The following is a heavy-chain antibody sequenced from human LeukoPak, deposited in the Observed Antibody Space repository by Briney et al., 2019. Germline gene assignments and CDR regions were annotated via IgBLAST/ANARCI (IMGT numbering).Heavy chain of an antibody. CDR1: GYTFTSYG. J-gene: IGHJ4*02. D-gene: IGHD2-8*01. Sequence: ASVKVSCKASGYTFTSYGISWVRQAPGQGLEWMGWISAYNGNTNYAQKLRGGVTMTTDTSTSTAYMELRSLRSDDTAVYYCARALYVGNGGHVFDYWGQGTLVTVSS. V-gene: IGHV1-18*01. CDR3: ARALYVGNGGHVFDY. CDR2: ISAYNGNT.